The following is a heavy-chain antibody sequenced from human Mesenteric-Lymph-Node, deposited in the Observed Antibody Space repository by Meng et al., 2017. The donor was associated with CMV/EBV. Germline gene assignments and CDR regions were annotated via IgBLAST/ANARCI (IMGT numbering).Heavy chain of an antibody. CDR1: GYTFIGYY. CDR3: ARGRYYDILTGYSGYYGMDV. V-gene: IGHV1-2*02. J-gene: IGHJ6*02. D-gene: IGHD3-9*01. CDR2: INPNSGGT. Sequence: ASVKVSCKASGYTFIGYYMHWVRQAPGQGLEWMGWINPNSGGTNYAQKLQGRVTMTTDTSTSTAYMELRSLRSDDTAVYYCARGRYYDILTGYSGYYGMDVWGQGTTVTVSS.